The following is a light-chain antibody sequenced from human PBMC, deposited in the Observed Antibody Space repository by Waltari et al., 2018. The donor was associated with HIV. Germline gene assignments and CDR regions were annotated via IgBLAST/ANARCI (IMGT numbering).Light chain of an antibody. Sequence: QSVLNQSPSASGTPGQRVIISCSGSSSNIGPNTLTGYQQFPGPPPKLLIYSYGQRPAGVPERFSGSKSATAASLAISGLRSEDEANYYCATWDDSLNALVFGGGTKLTVL. CDR3: ATWDDSLNALV. V-gene: IGLV1-44*01. CDR2: SYG. J-gene: IGLJ3*02. CDR1: SSNIGPNT.